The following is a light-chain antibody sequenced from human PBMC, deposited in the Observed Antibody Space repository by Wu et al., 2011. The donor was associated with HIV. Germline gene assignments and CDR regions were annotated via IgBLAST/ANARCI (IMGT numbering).Light chain of an antibody. J-gene: IGKJ2*03. CDR2: GTS. Sequence: DIVLTQSPGTLSLSPGERATLSCRTSQDIGSPYLAWFQQRRGQAPRLLMYGTSTRATGIPDRFSGSGSGTEYTLTISSLQSEDFAVYYCQQRRNWPRSFGQGPSWRS. V-gene: IGKV3D-20*02. CDR3: QQRRNWPRS. CDR1: QDIGSPY.